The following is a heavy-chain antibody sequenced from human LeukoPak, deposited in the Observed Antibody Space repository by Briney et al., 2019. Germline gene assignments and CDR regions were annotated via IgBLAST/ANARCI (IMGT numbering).Heavy chain of an antibody. D-gene: IGHD2-15*01. CDR2: INHSGST. V-gene: IGHV4-34*01. J-gene: IGHJ5*02. CDR1: GGSFSGYY. CDR3: ASSDVWDIVVVVAAT. Sequence: SESLSLTCAVYGGSFSGYYWSWIRQPPRKGLEWIGEINHSGSTNYNPSLKSRVTISVDTSKNQFSLKLSSVTAADTAVYYCASSDVWDIVVVVAATWGQGTLVTVSS.